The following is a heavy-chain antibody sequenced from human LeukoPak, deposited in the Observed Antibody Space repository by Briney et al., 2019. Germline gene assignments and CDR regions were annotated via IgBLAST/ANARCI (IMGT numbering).Heavy chain of an antibody. CDR2: IIPIFGTA. CDR1: GGTFSSYA. CDR3: ARSVPEMATIHYYYYMDV. V-gene: IGHV1-69*05. D-gene: IGHD5-24*01. Sequence: ASVKVSCKASGGTFSSYAISWVRQAPGQGLEWMGGIIPIFGTAYYAQKFQGRVTITTDESTSTAYMELSSLRSEDTAVYYCARSVPEMATIHYYYYMDVWGKGTTVTVSS. J-gene: IGHJ6*03.